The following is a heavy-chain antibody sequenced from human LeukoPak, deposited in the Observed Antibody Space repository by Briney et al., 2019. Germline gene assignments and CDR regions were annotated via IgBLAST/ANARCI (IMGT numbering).Heavy chain of an antibody. CDR3: TWMTTIVTVDF. J-gene: IGHJ4*02. Sequence: GGSLRLSCVASGIKFSDAWMSWVRQAPGKGLEWVGRIKSRGGGGTADYAAPVKGRFTISRDDSENTVYLLMDSLQTEDTAVYYCTWMTTIVTVDFWGQGTLVTVSS. D-gene: IGHD4-11*01. CDR2: IKSRGGGGTA. CDR1: GIKFSDAW. V-gene: IGHV3-15*01.